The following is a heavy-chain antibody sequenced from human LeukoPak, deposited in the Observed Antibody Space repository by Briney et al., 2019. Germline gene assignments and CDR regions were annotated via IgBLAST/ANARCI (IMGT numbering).Heavy chain of an antibody. J-gene: IGHJ4*02. CDR3: ARMYSSSPYYFDH. CDR1: GGTFSIYA. Sequence: SVTVSCKASGGTFSIYAISWVRQAPGQGLEWMGRIIPIFGTANYAQKFQGRVTITADKSTSTAYMELSSLRSEDTAVYYCARMYSSSPYYFDHWGQGTLVTVSS. D-gene: IGHD6-6*01. V-gene: IGHV1-69*06. CDR2: IIPIFGTA.